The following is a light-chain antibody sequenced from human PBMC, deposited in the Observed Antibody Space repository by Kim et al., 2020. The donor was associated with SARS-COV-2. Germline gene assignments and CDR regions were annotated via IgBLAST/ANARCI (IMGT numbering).Light chain of an antibody. CDR2: AAS. Sequence: ASVGDRVTITCRASQSISSYLNWYQQKPGKAPKVLIYAASSLQSVVPSRFSGSGSGTDFTLTISSLQPEDFATYYCQQSYSTLMYTFGQGTKLEI. V-gene: IGKV1-39*01. CDR3: QQSYSTLMYT. CDR1: QSISSY. J-gene: IGKJ2*01.